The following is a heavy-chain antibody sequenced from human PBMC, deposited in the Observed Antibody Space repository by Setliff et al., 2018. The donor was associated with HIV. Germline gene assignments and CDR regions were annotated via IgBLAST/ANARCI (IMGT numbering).Heavy chain of an antibody. CDR1: GGSFSGYY. J-gene: IGHJ4*02. V-gene: IGHV4-34*01. D-gene: IGHD3-22*01. CDR2: INHSGST. Sequence: PSETLSLTCAVYGGSFSGYYRSWIRQPPGKGLEWIGEINHSGSTNYNPSLKSRVTISVDTSKNQFSLRLRSVTAEDTALYYCARLGRAIDRGGYSLRFDYWGQGTLVTVSS. CDR3: ARLGRAIDRGGYSLRFDY.